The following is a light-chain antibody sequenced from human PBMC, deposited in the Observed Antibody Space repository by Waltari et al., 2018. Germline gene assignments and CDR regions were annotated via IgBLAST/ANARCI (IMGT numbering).Light chain of an antibody. CDR1: RLGDKH. CDR3: QVWDGRSVV. Sequence: SYELTQLPSVSVSPGQTANIPCSGDRLGDKHICWFQQRPGQSPVMVIYQDVKRPSRIPERFSGSNSGNTATLTISGTQAMDEADYFCQVWDGRSVVFGGGTKLTVL. CDR2: QDV. V-gene: IGLV3-1*01. J-gene: IGLJ2*01.